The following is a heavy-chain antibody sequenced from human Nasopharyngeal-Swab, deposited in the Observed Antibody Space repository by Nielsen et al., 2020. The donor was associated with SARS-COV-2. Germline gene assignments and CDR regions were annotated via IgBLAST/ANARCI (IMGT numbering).Heavy chain of an antibody. D-gene: IGHD3-3*01. Sequence: SETLSLACTVSGCSISSGYYWGWIRQPPGKGLEWIGNIYHSGSTLYNPSLKSRVTISVDTSKNQFSLKLSSVTAADTAVYYCARARERVTIFGVVRDWFDPWGQGTLVTVSS. CDR1: GCSISSGYY. J-gene: IGHJ5*02. CDR2: IYHSGST. CDR3: ARARERVTIFGVVRDWFDP. V-gene: IGHV4-38-2*02.